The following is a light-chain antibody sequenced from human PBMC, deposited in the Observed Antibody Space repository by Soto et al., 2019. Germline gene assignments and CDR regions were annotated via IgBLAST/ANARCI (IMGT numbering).Light chain of an antibody. J-gene: IGKJ5*01. V-gene: IGKV2-29*03. CDR3: METAHLLPP. CDR2: EVS. Sequence: VVTQPPISLSVATGQPASISCKSSQSLLHITGETFLFWYLQKPGQSPQLLIYEVSTRVSGVPDRFSGSGSGTDFTLEIFWVETDDVGLYYSMETAHLLPPFDDGTRLDIK. CDR1: QSLLHITGETF.